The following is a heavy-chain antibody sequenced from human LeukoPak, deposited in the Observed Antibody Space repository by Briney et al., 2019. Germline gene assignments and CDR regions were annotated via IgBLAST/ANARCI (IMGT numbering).Heavy chain of an antibody. CDR1: GASISGYY. D-gene: IGHD3-10*01. J-gene: IGHJ4*02. CDR2: IYYTGST. CDR3: ARHFNSGTFPLDY. V-gene: IGHV4-59*08. Sequence: PSETLSLTCTVSGASISGYYWGCMRQPPGKGLEFIGHIYYTGSTNYNPSLKGRVTMSVDLSRNQFSLKLTSVTAADTAVYYCARHFNSGTFPLDYWGQGTLVTVSS.